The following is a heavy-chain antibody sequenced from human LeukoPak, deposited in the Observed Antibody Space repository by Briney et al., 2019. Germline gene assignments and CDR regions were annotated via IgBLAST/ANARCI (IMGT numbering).Heavy chain of an antibody. CDR3: ARPVLGYCYMDV. V-gene: IGHV3-48*01. CDR2: ISSSSSTI. Sequence: PGGSLRLSCAVSGFTFSSYGMNWVRQAPGKGLEWVSYISSSSSTIYYEDSVKDRFTISRDNAKKSLYLQMNSLRAEDTAVYYCARPVLGYCYMDVWGKGTTVTVSS. CDR1: GFTFSSYG. D-gene: IGHD1-26*01. J-gene: IGHJ6*03.